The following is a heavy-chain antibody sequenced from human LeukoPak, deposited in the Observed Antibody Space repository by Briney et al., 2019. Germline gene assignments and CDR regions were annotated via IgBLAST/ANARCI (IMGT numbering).Heavy chain of an antibody. D-gene: IGHD5-24*01. CDR3: ARGERGSDY. CDR1: GGSISSSSYY. V-gene: IGHV4-39*02. CDR2: IYHTGST. Sequence: SETLSLTCTVSGGSISSSSYYWGWFRQPPGKGLEWIASIYHTGSTYYNPSLKSRVTISVDTSKNHFSLKLTSVTAADTAMYYCARGERGSDYWGQGTLITVSS. J-gene: IGHJ4*02.